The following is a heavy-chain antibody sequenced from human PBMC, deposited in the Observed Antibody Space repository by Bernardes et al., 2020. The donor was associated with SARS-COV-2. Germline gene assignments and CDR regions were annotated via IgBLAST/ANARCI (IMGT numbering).Heavy chain of an antibody. V-gene: IGHV3-74*01. Sequence: GGSLRLSCVVSGFTFSTYWMHWVRQAPGTGPVWVSRLNEHGSITTYADFAKGRFTISRDNARNTLYLQMNSLRAEDTATYYCVRDLGGARGTWGQGTLVTVSS. CDR1: GFTFSTYW. D-gene: IGHD2-15*01. CDR2: LNEHGSIT. CDR3: VRDLGGARGT. J-gene: IGHJ4*02.